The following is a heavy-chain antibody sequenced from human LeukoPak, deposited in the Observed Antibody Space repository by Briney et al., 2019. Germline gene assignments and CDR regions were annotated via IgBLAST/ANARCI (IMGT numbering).Heavy chain of an antibody. CDR3: ASGMWEFDY. Sequence: GGSLRLSCAASAFTFSDDWMTWVRQAPGKGLEWVANINQDGSEKYYVDSVKGRFTISRDNAKNSLYLQMNSLRAEVTAVYYCASGMWEFDYWGQGTLVTVSS. CDR1: AFTFSDDW. V-gene: IGHV3-7*01. CDR2: INQDGSEK. J-gene: IGHJ4*02. D-gene: IGHD1-26*01.